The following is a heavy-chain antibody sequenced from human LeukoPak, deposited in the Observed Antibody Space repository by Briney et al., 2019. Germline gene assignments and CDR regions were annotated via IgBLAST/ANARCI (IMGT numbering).Heavy chain of an antibody. J-gene: IGHJ5*02. CDR1: GGSISSGSYY. CDR2: IYTSGST. V-gene: IGHV4-61*02. CDR3: ARGVVVRGWFDP. Sequence: SQTLSLTRTVSGGSISSGSYYWSWIRQPAGKGLEWIGRIYTSGSTNYNPSLKSRVTISVDTSKNQFSLKLSSVTAADTAVYYCARGVVVRGWFDPWGQGTLVTVSS. D-gene: IGHD2-15*01.